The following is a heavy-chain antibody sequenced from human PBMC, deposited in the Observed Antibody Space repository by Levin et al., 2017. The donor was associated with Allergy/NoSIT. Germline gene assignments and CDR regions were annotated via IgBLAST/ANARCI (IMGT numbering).Heavy chain of an antibody. CDR3: ARASSSSRDNFDY. V-gene: IGHV4-39*07. D-gene: IGHD6-6*01. J-gene: IGHJ4*02. CDR2: IYYSGST. CDR1: GGSISSSSYY. Sequence: PSETLSLTCTVSGGSISSSSYYWGWIRQPPGKGLEWIGSIYYSGSTYYNPSLKSRVTISVDTSKNQFSLKLSSVTAADTAVYYCARASSSSRDNFDYWGQGTLVTVSS.